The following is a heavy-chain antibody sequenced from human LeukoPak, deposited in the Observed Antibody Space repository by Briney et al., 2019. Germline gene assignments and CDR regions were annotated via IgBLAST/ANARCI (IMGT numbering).Heavy chain of an antibody. CDR3: ARRGTTRVRGKALDY. D-gene: IGHD3-10*01. CDR1: GFTFSSYS. CDR2: ISSSSSYI. Sequence: PGGSLRLSCAASGFTFSSYSMNWVRQAPGKGLEWVSSISSSSSYIYYADSVKGRFTISRDNAKNSLYLQMNSLRAEDTAVYYCARRGTTRVRGKALDYWGQGTLVTVSS. V-gene: IGHV3-21*01. J-gene: IGHJ4*02.